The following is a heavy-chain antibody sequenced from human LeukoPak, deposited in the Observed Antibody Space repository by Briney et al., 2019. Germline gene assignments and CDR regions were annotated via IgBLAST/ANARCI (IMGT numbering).Heavy chain of an antibody. D-gene: IGHD6-13*01. J-gene: IGHJ4*02. V-gene: IGHV3-53*01. CDR2: IYSCGIT. Sequence: VSVIYSCGITYYPASVKGRFTISRDKSKNKMYLQMNSLRAEDTAVYYCATTGYSSSWYLWNWGQGTLVTVSS. CDR3: ATTGYSSSWYLWN.